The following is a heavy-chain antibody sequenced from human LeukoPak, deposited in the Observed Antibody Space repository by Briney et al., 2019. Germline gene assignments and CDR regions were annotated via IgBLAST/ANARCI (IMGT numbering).Heavy chain of an antibody. CDR2: IYYSGST. Sequence: SGTLSLTCIVTGGSINSISSNNYHWGWIRQPPGKGLEWIGSIYYSGSTYYNPSLKSRVTISVDTSKNQFSLKLSSVTAADTALYYCAREMGVVTAHGIDVWGQGTTVTVSS. D-gene: IGHD4-23*01. CDR1: GGSINSISSNNYH. V-gene: IGHV4-39*02. J-gene: IGHJ6*02. CDR3: AREMGVVTAHGIDV.